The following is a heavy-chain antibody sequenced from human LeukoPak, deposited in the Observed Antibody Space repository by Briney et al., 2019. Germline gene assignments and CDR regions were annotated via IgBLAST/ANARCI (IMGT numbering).Heavy chain of an antibody. J-gene: IGHJ4*02. CDR1: GFTFNNYV. V-gene: IGHV3-23*01. Sequence: AGGSLRLSCAASGFTFNNYVMSWVRQAPGRGLEWVSGIDYAGGSTNYADSVQGRFTVSRDNSKNTLYLQMNSLRAEDTAIYYCAATRVCGGLLLRPNCLYFEDWGQGTLVTVSS. D-gene: IGHD7-27*01. CDR2: IDYAGGST. CDR3: AATRVCGGLLLRPNCLYFED.